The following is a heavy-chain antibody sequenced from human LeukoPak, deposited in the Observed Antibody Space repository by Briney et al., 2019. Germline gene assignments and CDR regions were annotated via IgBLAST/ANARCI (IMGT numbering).Heavy chain of an antibody. J-gene: IGHJ4*02. CDR3: ARDSTQPGPVVVAATYAGFDY. V-gene: IGHV3-21*04. D-gene: IGHD2-15*01. CDR1: GFTFSSYS. Sequence: PGGSLRLSCAASGFTFSSYSMNWVRQAPGKGLEWVSSISSSSSYIYYADSVKGRFTISRDNAKNSLYLQMNSLRAEDTALYYCARDSTQPGPVVVAATYAGFDYWGQGTLVTVSS. CDR2: ISSSSSYI.